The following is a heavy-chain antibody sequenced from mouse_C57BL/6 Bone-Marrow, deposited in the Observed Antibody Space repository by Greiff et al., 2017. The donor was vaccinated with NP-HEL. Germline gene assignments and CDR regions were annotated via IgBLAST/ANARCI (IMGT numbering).Heavy chain of an antibody. CDR1: GYAFSSSW. CDR3: ARRDFDV. CDR2: IYPGDGDT. J-gene: IGHJ1*03. V-gene: IGHV1-82*01. Sequence: QVQLQQSGPELVKPGASVKISCKASGYAFSSSWMNWVKQRPGKGLEWIGRIYPGDGDTNYNGKFKGKATLTADKSSSTAYMQLSSLTSEDSAVYFCARRDFDVWGTGTTVTVSS.